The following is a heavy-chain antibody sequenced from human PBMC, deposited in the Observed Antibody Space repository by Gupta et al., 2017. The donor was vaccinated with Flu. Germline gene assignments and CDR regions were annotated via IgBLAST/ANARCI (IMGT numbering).Heavy chain of an antibody. CDR1: GFIFSNYE. CDR3: ASHNRQCEPYFYAMDV. CDR2: ISNRGKTM. Sequence: EVHLVESGGALVQPGGSLRLSGAGSGFIFSNYEMHWVRRAPGKGLEWISYISNRGKTMYYADSVRGRFTISRDNAKNTLYLQMNRLRAEDTAVYHCASHNRQCEPYFYAMDVWGQGTTATVSS. V-gene: IGHV3-48*03. D-gene: IGHD6-19*01. J-gene: IGHJ6*02.